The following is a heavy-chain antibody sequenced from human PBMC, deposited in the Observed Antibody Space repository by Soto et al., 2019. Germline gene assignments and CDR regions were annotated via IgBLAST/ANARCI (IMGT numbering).Heavy chain of an antibody. V-gene: IGHV3-74*01. CDR1: GFTSSNYW. Sequence: EVQLVESGGGLVQPGGSLRLSCAASGFTSSNYWMHWVRQAPGKGLVWVSRIKSDGSSTSYADSVKGRFTISRDNAKNTLDLQMHGLRAEDMAVYYCARSVRSGSIPYYYYAMDVWGQGTTFTVSS. J-gene: IGHJ6*02. CDR3: ARSVRSGSIPYYYYAMDV. CDR2: IKSDGSST. D-gene: IGHD3-10*01.